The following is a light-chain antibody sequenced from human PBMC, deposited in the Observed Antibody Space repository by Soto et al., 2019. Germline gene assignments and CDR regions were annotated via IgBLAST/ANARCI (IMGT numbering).Light chain of an antibody. V-gene: IGKV1-39*01. CDR1: QSISSC. Sequence: RIQSPASLSASVGDRVTITCRASQSISSCLNWYQQKPGKAPKLLIYSASSLQSGVPSRFSGSGSGTDFTLTISSLQPEDFATYYCQQSYSTPPITFGQGTRLEI. CDR3: QQSYSTPPIT. CDR2: SAS. J-gene: IGKJ5*01.